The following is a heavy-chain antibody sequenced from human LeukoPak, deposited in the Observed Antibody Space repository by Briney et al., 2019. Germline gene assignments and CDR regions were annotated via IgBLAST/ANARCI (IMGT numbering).Heavy chain of an antibody. V-gene: IGHV4-61*08. Sequence: SQTLSLTCTVSGGSISSGDYYWSWIRQPPGKGLEWIGYIYYGENTNYNPSLKSRVTMSVDTSMNQFSLKLSSVTAADTAVYYCARGSNYFDYWGQGTLATVSS. D-gene: IGHD6-6*01. J-gene: IGHJ4*02. CDR1: GGSISSGDYY. CDR2: IYYGENT. CDR3: ARGSNYFDY.